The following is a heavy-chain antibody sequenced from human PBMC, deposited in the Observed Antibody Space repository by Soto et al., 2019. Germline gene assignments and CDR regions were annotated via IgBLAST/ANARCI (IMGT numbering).Heavy chain of an antibody. D-gene: IGHD6-19*01. J-gene: IGHJ4*02. CDR2: IIPIFGTA. CDR3: ARVFKGAIAVAGGFDY. Sequence: GASVKVSCKASGGTFSSYAISWVRQAPGQGLEWMGGIIPIFGTANYAQKFQGRVTITADESTSTAYMELSSLRSEDTAVYYCARVFKGAIAVAGGFDYWGQGTLVTVSS. V-gene: IGHV1-69*13. CDR1: GGTFSSYA.